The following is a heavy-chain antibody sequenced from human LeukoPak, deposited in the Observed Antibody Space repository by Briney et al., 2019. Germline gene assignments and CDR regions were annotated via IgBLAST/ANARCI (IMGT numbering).Heavy chain of an antibody. Sequence: ASVKVSCKASGGTFSSYAISWVRQAPGQGLEWMGGIIPIFGTANYAQKFQGRVTTTTDESTSSAYMELSSLRSEDTAVYYCARLRRIAALRNAFDIWGQGTMVTVSS. V-gene: IGHV1-69*05. J-gene: IGHJ3*02. CDR1: GGTFSSYA. CDR3: ARLRRIAALRNAFDI. CDR2: IIPIFGTA. D-gene: IGHD6-6*01.